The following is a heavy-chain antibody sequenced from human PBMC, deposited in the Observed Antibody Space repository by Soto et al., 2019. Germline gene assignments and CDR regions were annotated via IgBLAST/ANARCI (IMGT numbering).Heavy chain of an antibody. V-gene: IGHV3-48*02. CDR1: GFTFSSYS. CDR2: ISSSSSTI. Sequence: SLSLSCAASGFTFSSYSMNWVRQAPGKGLEWVSYISSSSSTIYYADSVKGRFTISRDNAKNSLYLQMNSLRDEDTAVYYCARDGILLVRGVPFFDYWGQGTLVTVSS. CDR3: ARDGILLVRGVPFFDY. D-gene: IGHD3-10*01. J-gene: IGHJ4*02.